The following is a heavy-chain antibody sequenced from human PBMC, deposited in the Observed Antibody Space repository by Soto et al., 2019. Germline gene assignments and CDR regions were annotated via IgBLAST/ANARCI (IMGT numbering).Heavy chain of an antibody. V-gene: IGHV3-74*01. D-gene: IGHD1-26*01. CDR2: INIDETIT. CDR1: GFIFSRYW. CDR3: VREGRGSYPLDF. Sequence: GGSLRLSCAASGFIFSRYWMLWVRQVPGKGLAWVSRINIDETITTYADSVKGRFTISRDDAQNTVYLQMSRLRVEDTALYYGVREGRGSYPLDFWGQGTLVTVSS. J-gene: IGHJ4*02.